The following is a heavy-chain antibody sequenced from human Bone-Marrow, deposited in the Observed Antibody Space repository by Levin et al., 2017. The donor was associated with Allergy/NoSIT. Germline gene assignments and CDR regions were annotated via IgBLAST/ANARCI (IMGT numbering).Heavy chain of an antibody. CDR3: AKRPYYYDSSGTRGDNWFDP. J-gene: IGHJ5*02. V-gene: IGHV3-23*01. CDR2: ISGSGGST. Sequence: GESLKISCAASGFTFSSYAMSWVRQAPGKGLEWVSAISGSGGSTYYADSVKGRFTISRDNSKNTLYLQMNSLRAEDTAVYYCAKRPYYYDSSGTRGDNWFDPWGQGTLVTVSS. CDR1: GFTFSSYA. D-gene: IGHD3-22*01.